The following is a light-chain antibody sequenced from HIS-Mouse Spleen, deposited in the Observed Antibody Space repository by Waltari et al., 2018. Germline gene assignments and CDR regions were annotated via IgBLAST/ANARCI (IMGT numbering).Light chain of an antibody. Sequence: QSALTQHPSVSGSPGHSVPIACTGTTSYVVGYNYVSWYQPHPGKAPKLMIYDVSNRPSGVSNRFSGSKSGNTASLTISGLQAEDEADYYCSSYTSSSFNVVFGGGTKLTVL. J-gene: IGLJ2*01. CDR2: DVS. CDR1: TSYVVGYNY. CDR3: SSYTSSSFNVV. V-gene: IGLV2-14*03.